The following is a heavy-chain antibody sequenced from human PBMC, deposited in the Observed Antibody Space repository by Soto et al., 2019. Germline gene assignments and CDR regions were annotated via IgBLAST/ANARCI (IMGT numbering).Heavy chain of an antibody. J-gene: IGHJ3*02. V-gene: IGHV4-34*01. CDR3: ARVERGTATTVVDALDI. D-gene: IGHD1-1*01. Sequence: QVQLQQWGAGLLKPSETLSLTCAVFGGSVNSGNYYWSWIRQPPGKGLEGSGEKSHSGGTHFNTSLKNRVNISVDTSKNQFSLKMGSVTAADTALYYCARVERGTATTVVDALDIWGPGTMVTVSS. CDR1: GGSVNSGNYY. CDR2: KSHSGGT.